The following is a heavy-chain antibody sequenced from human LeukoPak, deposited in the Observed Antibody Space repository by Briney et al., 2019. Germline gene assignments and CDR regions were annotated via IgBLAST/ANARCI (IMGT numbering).Heavy chain of an antibody. CDR1: GSISSYY. CDR3: AGFRSTVGWRSFDY. V-gene: IGHV4-59*08. CDR2: SYFTGNP. J-gene: IGHJ4*02. D-gene: IGHD4-23*01. Sequence: PSETLSLTCTVSGSISSYYWTWLRPSPGKGLEWIGHSYFTGNPNYNPSLKSRVTISVDTPKNQFSLELTSVTAADTAVYYCAGFRSTVGWRSFDYWGQGILVAVS.